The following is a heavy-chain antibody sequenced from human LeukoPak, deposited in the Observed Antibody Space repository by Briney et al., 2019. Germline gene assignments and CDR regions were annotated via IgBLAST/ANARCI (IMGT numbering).Heavy chain of an antibody. Sequence: PSETLSLTCTVSGGSISRYHWTWIRQPPGKELEWIGYIHYSGGTKYSPSLDSRVTISEDKSKNQFSLILRSATTADTAVYYCAAGGGPIPHCWGQGISVIVSP. CDR2: IHYSGGT. CDR3: AAGGGPIPHC. V-gene: IGHV4-59*01. J-gene: IGHJ4*02. D-gene: IGHD2-21*01. CDR1: GGSISRYH.